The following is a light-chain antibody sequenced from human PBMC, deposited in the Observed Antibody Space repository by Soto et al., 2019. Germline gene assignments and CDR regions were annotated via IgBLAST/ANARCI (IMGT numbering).Light chain of an antibody. CDR3: QQYYDWPSLT. Sequence: EVVLTQSPSTLSLYPGEEATLSCRASQSVSSSYLAWYQQRPGQGPRLLIYGASTRATGIPPRFSGSGSGTEFTLSISSLQSTDFAVYYCQQYYDWPSLTFGGGTKVDIK. V-gene: IGKV3-15*01. CDR2: GAS. CDR1: QSVSSSY. J-gene: IGKJ4*01.